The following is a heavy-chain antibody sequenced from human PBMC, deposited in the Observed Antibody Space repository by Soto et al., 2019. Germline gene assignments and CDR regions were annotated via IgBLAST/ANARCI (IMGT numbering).Heavy chain of an antibody. CDR3: ARGSRALAVAGLDY. J-gene: IGHJ4*02. D-gene: IGHD6-19*01. V-gene: IGHV1-18*01. CDR2: ISAYNGNT. CDR1: GYTFTTYG. Sequence: GASVKVSCKASGYTFTTYGITWVRQAPGQGLEWMGWISAYNGNTNYAQKLQGRVTMTTDTSTSTAYMELRSLRSDDTAVYYCARGSRALAVAGLDYWGQGTLVTVSS.